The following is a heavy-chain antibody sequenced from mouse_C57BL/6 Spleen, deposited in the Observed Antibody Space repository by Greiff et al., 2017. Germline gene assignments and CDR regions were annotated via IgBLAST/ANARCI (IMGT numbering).Heavy chain of an antibody. J-gene: IGHJ2*01. CDR3: ASGFITTVVGYYFDY. CDR1: GYTFTDYY. V-gene: IGHV1-76*01. Sequence: QVQLKQSGAELVRPGASVKLSCKASGYTFTDYYINWVKQRPGQGLEWIARIYPGSGNTDYNEKFTGKATLTAEKSSSTAYMQLSSLTSEDSAVYFCASGFITTVVGYYFDYWGQGTTLTVSS. D-gene: IGHD1-1*01. CDR2: IYPGSGNT.